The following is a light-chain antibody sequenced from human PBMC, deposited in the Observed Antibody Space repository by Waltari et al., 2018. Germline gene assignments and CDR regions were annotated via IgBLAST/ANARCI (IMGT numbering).Light chain of an antibody. J-gene: IGLJ1*01. CDR1: SRAIGRYTY. CDR3: SSYGGSNNYV. V-gene: IGLV2-8*01. CDR2: EFS. Sequence: QPALTQPPPASGSPGQSVTIPCTGTSRAIGRYTYVSWNQQHPGKAPKLIIYEFSKRPSGVPDRFSGSKSDNTASLTVSGLQADDEAEYYCSSYGGSNNYVFGTGTKVTVL.